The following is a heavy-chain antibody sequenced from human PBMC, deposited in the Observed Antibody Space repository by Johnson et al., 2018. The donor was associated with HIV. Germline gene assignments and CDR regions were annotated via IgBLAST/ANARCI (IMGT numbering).Heavy chain of an antibody. J-gene: IGHJ3*02. CDR2: IRNKANSYTT. D-gene: IGHD1-26*01. Sequence: VQLVESGGGLVLPGGSLRLSCAVSGFTFTDHYMDWVRQAPGKGLEWVGRIRNKANSYTTEYAASVKGRFTILRDDSKNSLYLQMNSLKTEDTAVYYCARGWEEGAVDIWGQGTMVTVSS. CDR3: ARGWEEGAVDI. V-gene: IGHV3-72*01. CDR1: GFTFTDHY.